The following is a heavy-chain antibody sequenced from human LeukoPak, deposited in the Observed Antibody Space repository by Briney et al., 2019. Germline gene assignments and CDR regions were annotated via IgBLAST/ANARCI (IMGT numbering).Heavy chain of an antibody. CDR3: ARDPSPYPGSLVQRFDY. J-gene: IGHJ4*02. CDR1: GFTFSSYS. D-gene: IGHD6-13*01. V-gene: IGHV3-21*01. CDR2: ISSSSSYI. Sequence: GGSLRLSCAASGFTFSSYSMTWVRQAPGKGPEWVSSISSSSSYIYYADSVKGRFTISRDNAKNSLYLQMNSLRAEDTAVYYCARDPSPYPGSLVQRFDYWGQGTLVTVSS.